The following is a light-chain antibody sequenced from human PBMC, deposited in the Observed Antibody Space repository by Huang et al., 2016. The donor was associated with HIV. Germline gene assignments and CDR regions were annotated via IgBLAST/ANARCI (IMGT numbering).Light chain of an antibody. CDR2: CAT. V-gene: IGKV4-1*01. CDR1: QTVLYSLNKKNY. Sequence: DIVMTQSPDSLAVSPGERATINCKSSQTVLYSLNKKNYLAWFQQKPGRPPKLLIYCATTRESGVPDRFSGSGSGTEFTRTINNLQAEDVAVYFCLKYYSVPQTFGHGTKVEIK. J-gene: IGKJ1*01. CDR3: LKYYSVPQT.